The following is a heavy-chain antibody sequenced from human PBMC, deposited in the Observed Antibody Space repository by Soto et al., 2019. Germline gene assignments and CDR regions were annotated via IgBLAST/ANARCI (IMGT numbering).Heavy chain of an antibody. V-gene: IGHV3-23*01. CDR3: AKVRVGIDVDFDY. CDR1: GFTFVNSA. D-gene: IGHD2-21*01. J-gene: IGHJ4*02. Sequence: GGSLRLSCAASGFTFVNSAMTWVRHAPGKGLEWVSTIRDSDSGGSTFYADSVKGRFTISRDDSKNTLYLQMSSLRAEDTAMYYCAKVRVGIDVDFDYWGQGALVTVSS. CDR2: IRDSDSGGST.